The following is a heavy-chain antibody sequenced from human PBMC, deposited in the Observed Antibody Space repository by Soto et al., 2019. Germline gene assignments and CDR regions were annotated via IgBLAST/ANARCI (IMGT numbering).Heavy chain of an antibody. Sequence: GGSLGIACAASGFTFSSYGVHWVRQAPGKGLEWVAVISYDGSNKYYADSVKGRFTISRDNSKNTLYLQMNSLRAEDTAVYYCAKDPDPYYDSSGYYYYWGQGTLVTVSS. V-gene: IGHV3-30*18. J-gene: IGHJ4*02. D-gene: IGHD3-22*01. CDR1: GFTFSSYG. CDR2: ISYDGSNK. CDR3: AKDPDPYYDSSGYYYY.